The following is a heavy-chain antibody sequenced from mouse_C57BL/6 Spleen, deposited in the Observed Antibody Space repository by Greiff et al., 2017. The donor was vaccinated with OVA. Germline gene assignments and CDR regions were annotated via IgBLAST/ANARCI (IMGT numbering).Heavy chain of an antibody. CDR3: TRYLAYGDFDY. J-gene: IGHJ2*01. D-gene: IGHD1-1*01. Sequence: QVQLQQSGAELVRPGASVTLSCKASGYTFTDYEMHWVKQTPVHGLEWIGAIDPETGGTAYNQKFTGKAILTADKSSSTAYMELRSLTSEDSAVYYSTRYLAYGDFDYWGQGTTLTVSS. CDR1: GYTFTDYE. V-gene: IGHV1-15*01. CDR2: IDPETGGT.